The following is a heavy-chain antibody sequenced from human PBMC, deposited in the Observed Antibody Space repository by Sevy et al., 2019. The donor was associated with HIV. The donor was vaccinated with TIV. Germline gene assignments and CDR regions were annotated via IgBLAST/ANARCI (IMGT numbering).Heavy chain of an antibody. CDR1: GGTFSSYA. J-gene: IGHJ3*02. Sequence: ASVKVSCKASGGTFSSYAISWVRQAPGQGLEWMGGIIPIFGTANNAQKFQGRVTITADESTSTAYMELSSLRSEDTAVYYCARQIRAYYYGSERAEIAFDIWGQGTMVTVSS. D-gene: IGHD3-10*01. CDR3: ARQIRAYYYGSERAEIAFDI. V-gene: IGHV1-69*13. CDR2: IIPIFGTA.